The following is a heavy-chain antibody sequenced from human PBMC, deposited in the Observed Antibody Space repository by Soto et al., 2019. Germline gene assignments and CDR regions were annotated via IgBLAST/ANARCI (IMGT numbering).Heavy chain of an antibody. CDR3: ATQIGGRDLGVY. V-gene: IGHV3-23*01. J-gene: IGHJ4*02. CDR2: ISGGGDGGT. D-gene: IGHD2-15*01. CDR1: GFTFSTYA. Sequence: EVQLLESGGDLVQPGGSLRLSCAASGFTFSTYAMTWVRQAPGKGLEWVSSISGGGDGGTYYADSVKGRFTISRDNSYNTLYLQMNSLRAEDTAVYYCATQIGGRDLGVYWGQGTLVTVSS.